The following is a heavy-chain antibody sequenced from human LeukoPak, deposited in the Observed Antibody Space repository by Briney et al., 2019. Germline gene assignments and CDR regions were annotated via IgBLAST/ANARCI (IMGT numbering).Heavy chain of an antibody. CDR3: ARDFTGKYCIDY. CDR2: ISDDGTRK. Sequence: PGRSLRLSCAASGFTSRYHGMYWVRQAPGKGLEWVTYISDDGTRKYYADSVQGRFSVSRDSSKNTVDLQMNSLRVKDTAVYICARDFTGKYCIDYWGQGTLVTVSS. D-gene: IGHD3-9*01. V-gene: IGHV3-30*03. CDR1: GFTSRYHG. J-gene: IGHJ4*02.